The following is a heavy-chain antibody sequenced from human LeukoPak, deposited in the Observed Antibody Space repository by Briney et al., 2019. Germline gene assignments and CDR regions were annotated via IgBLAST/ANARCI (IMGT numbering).Heavy chain of an antibody. J-gene: IGHJ4*02. CDR2: ISWNGGSI. Sequence: GGSLRLSCAASGFTFDDYAMHWVRQAPGKGLEWVSGISWNGGSIGYADSVKGRFTISRDNAKNSLYLQMNSLRAEDTALYYCAKDYGSSGWYDYWGQGTLVTVSS. CDR1: GFTFDDYA. CDR3: AKDYGSSGWYDY. D-gene: IGHD6-19*01. V-gene: IGHV3-9*01.